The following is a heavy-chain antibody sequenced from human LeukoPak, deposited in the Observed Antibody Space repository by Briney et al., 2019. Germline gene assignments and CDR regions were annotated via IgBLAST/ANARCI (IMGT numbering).Heavy chain of an antibody. J-gene: IGHJ4*02. V-gene: IGHV4-59*02. CDR1: GGSVSDYY. CDR3: ASLGNSAFVGATLDY. CDR2: IYYTGST. D-gene: IGHD1-26*01. Sequence: SETLSLTCTVSGGSVSDYYWSWIRQSPGKGLEWIGYIYYTGSTSYNPSLRSRVTMSADTSKNQFSLKLSSVTAADTAVYYCASLGNSAFVGATLDYWGQGTLVTVSS.